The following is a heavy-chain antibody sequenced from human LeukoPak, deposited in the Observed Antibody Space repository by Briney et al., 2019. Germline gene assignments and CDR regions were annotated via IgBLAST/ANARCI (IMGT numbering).Heavy chain of an antibody. CDR1: GYTFSNYA. J-gene: IGHJ4*02. CDR2: ISTYNGNT. V-gene: IGHV1-18*01. D-gene: IGHD3-10*01. Sequence: GASVKVSCKASGYTFSNYAINWVRQAPGQGLEWMGWISTYNGNTNYAQKLQDRVTMTTDTSTSTAYMELRSLRSDDTAVYYCARYAGSMVRGALDYWGQGTLVTVSS. CDR3: ARYAGSMVRGALDY.